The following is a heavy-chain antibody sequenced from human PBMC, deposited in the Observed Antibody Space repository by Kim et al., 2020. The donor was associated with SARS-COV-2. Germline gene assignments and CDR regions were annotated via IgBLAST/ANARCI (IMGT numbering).Heavy chain of an antibody. CDR3: ARVVVGATGWFDP. V-gene: IGHV4-31*02. Sequence: YYNTHLKSRVTISVDTSKNQFSLKLSSVTAADTAVYYCARVVVGATGWFDPWGQGTLVTVSS. J-gene: IGHJ5*02. D-gene: IGHD2-15*01.